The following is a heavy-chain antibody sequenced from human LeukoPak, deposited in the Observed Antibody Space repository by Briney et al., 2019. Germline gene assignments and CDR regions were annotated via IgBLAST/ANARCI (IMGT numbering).Heavy chain of an antibody. CDR1: GGSISSSSYY. CDR3: AREAGWLQLDAFDI. D-gene: IGHD5-24*01. J-gene: IGHJ3*02. Sequence: SETLSLTCTVSGGSISSSSYYWGWIRQPPGKGLEWIGSIYYSGSTYYNPSLKSRVTISVDTSKNQFSLKLSSVTAADTAVYYCAREAGWLQLDAFDIWGQGTMVTVSS. V-gene: IGHV4-39*07. CDR2: IYYSGST.